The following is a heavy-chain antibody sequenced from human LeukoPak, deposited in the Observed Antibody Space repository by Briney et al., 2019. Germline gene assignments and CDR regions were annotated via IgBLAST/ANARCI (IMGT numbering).Heavy chain of an antibody. J-gene: IGHJ4*02. CDR2: VSSSAGTI. CDR3: ARVAYSSTWRPFDY. Sequence: AGGSLRLSCAASGXTFSNFEMNWVRQAPGKGLEWVLYVSSSAGTIYYADSVKGRFTISRDNAKSSLFLQMNSLRAEDTAVYYCARVAYSSTWRPFDYWGQGTLVTVSS. D-gene: IGHD6-13*01. CDR1: GXTFSNFE. V-gene: IGHV3-48*03.